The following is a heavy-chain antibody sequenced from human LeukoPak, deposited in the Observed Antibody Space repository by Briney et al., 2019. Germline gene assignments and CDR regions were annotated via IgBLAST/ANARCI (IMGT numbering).Heavy chain of an antibody. J-gene: IGHJ6*02. D-gene: IGHD3-3*01. CDR1: GGSFSGYY. CDR3: AGYSTIFGVVTDYYYGMDV. CDR2: INHSGST. V-gene: IGHV4-34*01. Sequence: SETLSLTCAVYGGSFSGYYWSWIRQPPGKGLEWIGEINHSGSTNYNPSLKSRVTISVDTPKNQFSLKLSSVTAADTAVYYCAGYSTIFGVVTDYYYGMDVWGQGTTVTVSS.